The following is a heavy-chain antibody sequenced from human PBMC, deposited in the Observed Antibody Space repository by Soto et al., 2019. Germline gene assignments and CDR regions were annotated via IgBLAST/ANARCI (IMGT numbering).Heavy chain of an antibody. Sequence: EVQLVESGGGLVQPGGSLRLSCAASGFTFSSYAMHWVRQAPGKGLEYVSAISSNGGSTYYANSVKGRFTISRDNSKNTLDLQMGSLRAEDMAVYYCASSLWFGTIPGAFDIWGQGTMVTVSS. J-gene: IGHJ3*02. D-gene: IGHD3-10*01. CDR1: GFTFSSYA. CDR2: ISSNGGST. CDR3: ASSLWFGTIPGAFDI. V-gene: IGHV3-64*01.